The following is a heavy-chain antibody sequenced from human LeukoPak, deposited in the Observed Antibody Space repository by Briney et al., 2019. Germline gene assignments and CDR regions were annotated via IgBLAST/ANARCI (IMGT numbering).Heavy chain of an antibody. J-gene: IGHJ4*02. Sequence: ASVKVSCKASGYTFTNYYMHWVREAPGQGLEWMGIINPSGGSTSYAQKFQGRVTMTRDTSTSTVYMELSSLRSEDTAVYYCARDSGMVRGTVDYWGQGTLVTVSS. D-gene: IGHD3-10*01. CDR2: INPSGGST. CDR1: GYTFTNYY. V-gene: IGHV1-46*01. CDR3: ARDSGMVRGTVDY.